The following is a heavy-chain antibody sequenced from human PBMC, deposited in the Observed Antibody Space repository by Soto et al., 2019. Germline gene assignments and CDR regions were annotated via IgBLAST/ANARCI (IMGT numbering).Heavy chain of an antibody. Sequence: SATLSLTSPVSGGSISSGDYYWSWIRQPPGKGLEWIGYIYYSGSTYYNPSLKSRVTISVDTSKNQFSLKLSSVTAADTAVYYCARVRGYSYGLRSYFDYWGQGTLVTVSS. D-gene: IGHD5-18*01. CDR1: GGSISSGDYY. J-gene: IGHJ4*02. V-gene: IGHV4-30-4*01. CDR2: IYYSGST. CDR3: ARVRGYSYGLRSYFDY.